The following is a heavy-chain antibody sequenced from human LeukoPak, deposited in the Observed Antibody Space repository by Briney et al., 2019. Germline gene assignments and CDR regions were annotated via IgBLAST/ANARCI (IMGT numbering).Heavy chain of an antibody. J-gene: IGHJ4*02. CDR3: ARYGSSGYVSASLDY. Sequence: GGSLRLSCAVSGFXFDDYAMSWVRQAPGKGLQWVSGINWNGGRTGYADSVKGRFTISRDDAKNSLYLQMNSLRAEDTALYYCARYGSSGYVSASLDYWGQGILVTVSS. CDR1: GFXFDDYA. CDR2: INWNGGRT. V-gene: IGHV3-20*04. D-gene: IGHD5-12*01.